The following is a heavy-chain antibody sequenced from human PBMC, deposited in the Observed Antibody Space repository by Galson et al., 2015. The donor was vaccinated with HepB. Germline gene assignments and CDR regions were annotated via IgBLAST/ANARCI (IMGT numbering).Heavy chain of an antibody. CDR1: GFTFGDYA. CDR2: IRSKAYGGTT. D-gene: IGHD2-2*01. CDR3: TRLERKDIVVVRARGDYSYYMDV. Sequence: SLRLSCAASGFTFGDYAMSWFRQAPGKGLEWVGFIRSKAYGGTTEYVASVKGRFTISRDDSKSIAYLQMNSLKTEDTAVYYCTRLERKDIVVVRARGDYSYYMDVWGKGTTVTVSS. V-gene: IGHV3-49*03. J-gene: IGHJ6*03.